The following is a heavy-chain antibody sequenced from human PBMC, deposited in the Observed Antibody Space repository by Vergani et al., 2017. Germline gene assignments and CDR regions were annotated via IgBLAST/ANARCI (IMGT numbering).Heavy chain of an antibody. CDR3: AGDAGARRYYYYMDV. CDR2: IIPIFGPA. V-gene: IGHV1-69*01. CDR1: GGPFSSYA. Sequence: QVQLVQSGAEVKKPGSSVKVSCKASGGPFSSYAISWVRQAPGQGLEWMGGIIPIFGPANYAQKFQGRVTITPDESPSTAYMELSSLRSEDTAVYYCAGDAGARRYYYYMDVGGKGTTVTVSS. J-gene: IGHJ6*03.